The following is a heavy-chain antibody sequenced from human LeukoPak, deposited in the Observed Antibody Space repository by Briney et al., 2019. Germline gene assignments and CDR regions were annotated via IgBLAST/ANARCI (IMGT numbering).Heavy chain of an antibody. D-gene: IGHD1-26*01. V-gene: IGHV1-2*02. CDR2: INPTTGGT. J-gene: IGHJ4*02. CDR1: GYTFTGYY. CDR3: ATSGIVTVDYQLDH. Sequence: GASVTVPCKASGYTFTGYYIHWVRQAPGQGLEWMGWINPTTGGTNSAQKFQGRVTMTRDTSISTAYMELRRLRSDDTAVYYCATSGIVTVDYQLDHWGQGTLDTVSS.